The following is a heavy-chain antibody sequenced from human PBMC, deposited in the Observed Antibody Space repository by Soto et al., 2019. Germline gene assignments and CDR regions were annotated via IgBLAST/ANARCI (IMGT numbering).Heavy chain of an antibody. Sequence: GGSLRLSCAASGFTFSSYDMHWVRQATGKGLEWVSAIGTAGDTYYADSVKGRFTISRDNSKNTLYLQMNSLRAEDTAVYYCARIFEGGSGSYYIDAFDIWGQGTMVTVPS. CDR2: IGTAGDT. V-gene: IGHV3-13*01. J-gene: IGHJ3*02. CDR1: GFTFSSYD. CDR3: ARIFEGGSGSYYIDAFDI. D-gene: IGHD3-10*01.